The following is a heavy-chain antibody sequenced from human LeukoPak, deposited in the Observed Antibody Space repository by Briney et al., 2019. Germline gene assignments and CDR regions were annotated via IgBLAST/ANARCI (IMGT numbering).Heavy chain of an antibody. D-gene: IGHD3-22*01. Sequence: GGSLRLSCAASGFTFSSYDMSWVRQAPGKGLEWVSVISGSGDSTHYADSVKGRFTISRDNSKNTLYLQMNSLRAEDTAVYYCASLQGVMIGYFDYWGQGTLVTVSS. CDR1: GFTFSSYD. J-gene: IGHJ4*02. V-gene: IGHV3-23*01. CDR3: ASLQGVMIGYFDY. CDR2: ISGSGDST.